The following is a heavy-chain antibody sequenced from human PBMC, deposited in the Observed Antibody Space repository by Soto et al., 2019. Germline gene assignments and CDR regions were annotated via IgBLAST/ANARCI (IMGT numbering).Heavy chain of an antibody. CDR3: ARGRITGTTGWSYYHYGMDV. CDR1: GYTFTSYG. J-gene: IGHJ6*02. CDR2: ISAYNGNT. D-gene: IGHD1-20*01. Sequence: ASVKVSCKASGYTFTSYGISWVRQAPGQGLEWMGWISAYNGNTNYAQKLQGRVTMTTDTSTSTAYMELRSLRSDDTAVYYCARGRITGTTGWSYYHYGMDVWGQGTTVTVSS. V-gene: IGHV1-18*01.